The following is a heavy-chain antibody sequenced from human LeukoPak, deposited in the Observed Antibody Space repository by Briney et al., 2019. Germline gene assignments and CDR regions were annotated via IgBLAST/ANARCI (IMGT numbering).Heavy chain of an antibody. Sequence: GGSLRLSCAASGFTFTTFWMHWVRQAPGKGLEWVANIGQDGGEKYYVDSVKGRFTISRDNPKNSLYLQMSSLRAEDTAVYHCARAWDIWGQGTMVTVSS. V-gene: IGHV3-7*03. CDR1: GFTFTTFW. J-gene: IGHJ3*02. CDR2: IGQDGGEK. CDR3: ARAWDI.